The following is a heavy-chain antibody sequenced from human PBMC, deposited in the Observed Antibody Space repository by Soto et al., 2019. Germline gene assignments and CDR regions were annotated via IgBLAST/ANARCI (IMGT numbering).Heavy chain of an antibody. CDR2: ISAYNGNT. Sequence: QVHLVQSGAEVKKPGASVKVSCKASGYTFTSYGISWVRQAPGQGLEWMGWISAYNGNTNYAQKLQGRVTMTTDTSTSTAYMELRSLKSDDTAVYYCARVDPTYSFGYPSFYYWGQGTLVTVSS. D-gene: IGHD5-18*01. CDR3: ARVDPTYSFGYPSFYY. V-gene: IGHV1-18*04. J-gene: IGHJ4*02. CDR1: GYTFTSYG.